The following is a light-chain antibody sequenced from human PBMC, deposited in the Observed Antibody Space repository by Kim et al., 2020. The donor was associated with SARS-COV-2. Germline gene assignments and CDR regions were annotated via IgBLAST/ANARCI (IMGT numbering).Light chain of an antibody. CDR3: QQRGNWPLT. V-gene: IGKV3-11*01. J-gene: IGKJ5*01. CDR2: DTS. Sequence: APRLLIDDTSNRATGIPARFSGGGSGTAFTLTSTSLEPEDFAVYYCQQRGNWPLTFGQGTRLEIK.